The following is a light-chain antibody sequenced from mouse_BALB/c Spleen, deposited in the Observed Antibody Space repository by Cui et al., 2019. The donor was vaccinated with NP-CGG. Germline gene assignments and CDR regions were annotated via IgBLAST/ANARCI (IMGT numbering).Light chain of an antibody. Sequence: DIQMTQSPASLSASVGETVTITCRASENIYSYLEWYQQKQGKSPQLLVYNAKTLTEGVPSRFSGSGSGTQFSLKINSLQSEDFGNYYCQHHYDIPLTFGAGTKLELK. CDR3: QHHYDIPLT. CDR1: ENIYSY. J-gene: IGKJ5*01. CDR2: NAK. V-gene: IGKV12-44*01.